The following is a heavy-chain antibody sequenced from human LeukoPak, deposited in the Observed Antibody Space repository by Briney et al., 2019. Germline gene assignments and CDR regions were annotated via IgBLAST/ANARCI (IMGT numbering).Heavy chain of an antibody. V-gene: IGHV4-39*01. Sequence: SETLSLSCTVSGASFDNSYCWTWVRQPPGKRPEWIGTIYSSEFTYYSPSLRSRVTISADTSKNLFSLRLTSVTAADTAVYYCARGSDDYKLGNYWGQGIVVTVSS. CDR3: ARGSDDYKLGNY. J-gene: IGHJ4*02. CDR1: GASFDNSYC. CDR2: IYSSEFT. D-gene: IGHD4/OR15-4a*01.